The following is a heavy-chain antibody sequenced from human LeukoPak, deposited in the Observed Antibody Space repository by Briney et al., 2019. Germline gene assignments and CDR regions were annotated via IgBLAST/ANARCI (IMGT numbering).Heavy chain of an antibody. J-gene: IGHJ3*02. D-gene: IGHD2-2*01. Sequence: SETLSLTCTVSGGSISSYYWSWIRQPAGKGLEWIGRIYTSGSTNYNPSLKSRVTMSVDTSKNQFSLKLSSVTAADTAVYYCARDSGSTSPPSPFDIWGQGTMVTVSS. CDR3: ARDSGSTSPPSPFDI. CDR1: GGSISSYY. V-gene: IGHV4-4*07. CDR2: IYTSGST.